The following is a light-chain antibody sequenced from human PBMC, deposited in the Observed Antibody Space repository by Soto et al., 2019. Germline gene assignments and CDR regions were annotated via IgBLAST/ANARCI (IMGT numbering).Light chain of an antibody. CDR3: QHRWT. CDR1: QSVSSSY. J-gene: IGKJ1*01. Sequence: EIVLTQSPGTLSLSPGERATLSCRASQSVSSSYLAWYQQKPGQAPRLLIYGASSRATGIPDRFSSSGSGTDFTLTISRLEPEDFAVYYCQHRWTFGQGTKVEIK. V-gene: IGKV3-20*01. CDR2: GAS.